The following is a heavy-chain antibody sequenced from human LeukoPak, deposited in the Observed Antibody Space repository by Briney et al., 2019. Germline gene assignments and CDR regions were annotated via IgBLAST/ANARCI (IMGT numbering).Heavy chain of an antibody. V-gene: IGHV3-30*02. J-gene: IGHJ4*02. CDR2: IRYDGSNK. CDR3: AKDRPAHPRRWLQRQTDY. D-gene: IGHD5-24*01. CDR1: GFIFNTYT. Sequence: GGSLRLSCAASGFIFNTYTMNWVRQAPGKGLEWVAFIRYDGSNKYYADSVKGRFTISRDNSKNTLYLQMNSLRAEDTAVYYCAKDRPAHPRRWLQRQTDYWGQGTLVTVSS.